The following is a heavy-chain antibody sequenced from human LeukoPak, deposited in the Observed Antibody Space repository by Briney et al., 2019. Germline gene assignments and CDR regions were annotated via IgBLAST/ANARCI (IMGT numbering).Heavy chain of an antibody. Sequence: GGSLRLSCAASGFTFSSYSLNWVRQAPGKGLEWVSFISSSSITIYYADSVKGRFTISRDNAEKSLYLQMNSLRAEDTALYYCARDMGYDFWSAPDYWGQGTLVTVSS. CDR1: GFTFSSYS. V-gene: IGHV3-48*04. CDR2: ISSSSITI. J-gene: IGHJ4*02. CDR3: ARDMGYDFWSAPDY. D-gene: IGHD3-3*01.